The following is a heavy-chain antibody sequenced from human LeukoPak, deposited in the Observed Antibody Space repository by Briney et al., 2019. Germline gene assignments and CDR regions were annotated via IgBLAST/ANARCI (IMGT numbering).Heavy chain of an antibody. CDR2: IDPSDSYT. J-gene: IGHJ4*02. V-gene: IGHV5-10-1*01. CDR1: GYSFTNYW. Sequence: GESLKISCKGSGYSFTNYWIGWVRQMPGKGLEWMGRIDPSDSYTNYSPSFQGHVTISADKSISTAYLQWSSLKASDTAMYYCARAPILLMNDYWGQGTLVTVSS. D-gene: IGHD2-2*02. CDR3: ARAPILLMNDY.